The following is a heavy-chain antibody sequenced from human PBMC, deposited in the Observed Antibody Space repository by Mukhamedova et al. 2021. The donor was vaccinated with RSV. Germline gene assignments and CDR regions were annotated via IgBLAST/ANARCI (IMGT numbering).Heavy chain of an antibody. J-gene: IGHJ5*01. CDR1: W. Sequence: WMNWVRQAPGKGLEWVSRINYDGSNIRYADSVKGRFTISRDNARKTLYLQMNSLRAEDTAVYYCANASPPRWFESWGQGTLGTGS. CDR2: INYDGSNI. V-gene: IGHV3-74*01. CDR3: ANASPPRWFES.